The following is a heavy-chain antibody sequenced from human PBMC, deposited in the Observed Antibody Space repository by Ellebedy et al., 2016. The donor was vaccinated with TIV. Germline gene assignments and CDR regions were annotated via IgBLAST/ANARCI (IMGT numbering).Heavy chain of an antibody. J-gene: IGHJ3*02. CDR1: GYSISSGYY. CDR3: ARGPVLYNFDAFDI. Sequence: SETLSLTCTVSGYSISSGYYWGWIRQPPGKGLEWIASIYFSGTTYYTPSLKSRVTISADTSTNQFSLKVTYVTAPDTAVYYCARGPVLYNFDAFDIWGQGTMVTV. CDR2: IYFSGTT. D-gene: IGHD1-1*01. V-gene: IGHV4-38-2*02.